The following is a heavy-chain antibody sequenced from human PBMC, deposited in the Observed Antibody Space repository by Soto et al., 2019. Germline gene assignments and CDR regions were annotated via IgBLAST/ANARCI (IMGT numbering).Heavy chain of an antibody. D-gene: IGHD3-10*01. CDR3: ARGKGVLLWFGELFGFDY. V-gene: IGHV4-34*01. Sequence: SETLSLTCAVYGGSFSGYYWNWIRQPPGKGLEWIGEINHSGSTNYNPSLKSRVTISVDTSKNQFSLKLSSVTAADTAVYYCARGKGVLLWFGELFGFDYWGQGTLVTVS. CDR1: GGSFSGYY. J-gene: IGHJ4*02. CDR2: INHSGST.